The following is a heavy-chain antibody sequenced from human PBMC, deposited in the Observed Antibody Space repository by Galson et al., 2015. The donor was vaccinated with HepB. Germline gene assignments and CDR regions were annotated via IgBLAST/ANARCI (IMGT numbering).Heavy chain of an antibody. CDR2: INPYDGNT. CDR3: ARDDDSSGPY. J-gene: IGHJ1*01. D-gene: IGHD3-22*01. Sequence: QSGAEVKKPGASVKVSCKASGFNFNNFGIAWVRQAPGQGLEWMGRINPYDGNTNYVQSLQGRVTITADKSTSTAYMELSSLRSEDTAVYYCARDDDSSGPYWGQGTLVTVSS. V-gene: IGHV1-18*01. CDR1: GFNFNNFG.